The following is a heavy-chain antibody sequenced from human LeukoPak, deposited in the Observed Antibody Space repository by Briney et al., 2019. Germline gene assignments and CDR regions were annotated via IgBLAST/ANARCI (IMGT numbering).Heavy chain of an antibody. D-gene: IGHD1-7*01. J-gene: IGHJ4*02. CDR1: GFTFRNYW. V-gene: IGHV3-21*01. CDR3: ARALTFPNYD. Sequence: GGSLRLSCAASGFTFRNYWMYWVRQAPGKGLEWVSSISSSSSYIYYADSVKGRFTISRDNAKNSLYLQMNSLRAEDTAVYYCARALTFPNYDWGQGTLVTVSS. CDR2: ISSSSSYI.